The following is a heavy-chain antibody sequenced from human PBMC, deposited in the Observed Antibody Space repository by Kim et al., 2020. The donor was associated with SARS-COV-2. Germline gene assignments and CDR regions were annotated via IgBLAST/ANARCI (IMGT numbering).Heavy chain of an antibody. D-gene: IGHD6-19*01. V-gene: IGHV4-59*13. CDR2: ICYSGST. CDR3: ASMAGTWYFQH. Sequence: SETLSLTCTVSGGSISSYYWSWIRQPPGKGLEYIGYICYSGSTNYNPSLKSRVTISVDTSKNQFSLKLSSVTAADTAVYYCASMAGTWYFQHWGQGTLVTVSS. CDR1: GGSISSYY. J-gene: IGHJ1*01.